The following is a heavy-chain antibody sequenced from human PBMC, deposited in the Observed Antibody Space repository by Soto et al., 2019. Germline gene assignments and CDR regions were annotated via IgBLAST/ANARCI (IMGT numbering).Heavy chain of an antibody. D-gene: IGHD2-2*01. Sequence: GASVKVSCKASGYTFTSYGISWVRQAPGQGLEWMGWISAYNGNTNYAQKLQGRVTMTTDTSTSTAYMELRSLRSDDTAVYYCARVKGVHPRYCSSTSCYTYYFAYWAQGPLVTVSS. CDR3: ARVKGVHPRYCSSTSCYTYYFAY. V-gene: IGHV1-18*01. CDR1: GYTFTSYG. CDR2: ISAYNGNT. J-gene: IGHJ4*02.